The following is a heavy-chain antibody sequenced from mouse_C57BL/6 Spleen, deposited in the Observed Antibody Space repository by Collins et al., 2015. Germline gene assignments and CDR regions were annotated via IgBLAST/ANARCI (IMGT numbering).Heavy chain of an antibody. D-gene: IGHD1-1*02. V-gene: IGHV2-2*02. J-gene: IGHJ4*01. CDR2: IWSGGST. CDR3: ASGVATYAMDY. Sequence: GWLGVIWSGGSTDYNAAFISRLSISKDNSKSQVFFKMNSLQANDTAIYYCASGVATYAMDYWGQGTSVTVSS.